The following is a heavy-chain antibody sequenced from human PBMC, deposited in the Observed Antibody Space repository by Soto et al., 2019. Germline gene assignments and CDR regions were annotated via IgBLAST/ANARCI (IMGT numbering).Heavy chain of an antibody. CDR1: GFTFRTYG. Sequence: QVQLLESGGGVVQPGRSLRLSCAASGFTFRTYGMHWVRQAPGKGLEWVAVISDDGSNKYNIAPMEGRFTISRDNSKNKLYLPLNSLRPDGTAVYYCAKGTGYTSGTNDAFDIWGQGTMVTVSS. V-gene: IGHV3-30*18. J-gene: IGHJ3*02. CDR2: ISDDGSNK. D-gene: IGHD5-18*01. CDR3: AKGTGYTSGTNDAFDI.